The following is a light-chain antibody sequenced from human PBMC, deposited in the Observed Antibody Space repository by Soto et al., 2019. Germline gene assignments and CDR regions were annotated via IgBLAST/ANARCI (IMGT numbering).Light chain of an antibody. CDR1: QIVISNY. J-gene: IGKJ5*01. Sequence: IVLTQSPGTLSLSPGERATLSCRASQIVISNYLAWYKQKPAQAHRLLIYGASQTSTGLPDRFSGSGSGTEFPLTISRLEPEVFAVYYWQHYGSSHPTTFGQGTRLEI. V-gene: IGKV3-20*01. CDR3: QHYGSSHPTT. CDR2: GAS.